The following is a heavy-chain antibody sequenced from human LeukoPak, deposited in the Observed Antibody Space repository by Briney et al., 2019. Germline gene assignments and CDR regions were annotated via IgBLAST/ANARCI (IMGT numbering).Heavy chain of an antibody. J-gene: IGHJ4*02. CDR1: GFXFNSYG. CDR3: ARKMAL. V-gene: IGHV3-48*02. D-gene: IGHD5-24*01. Sequence: GGSLRLSCAASGFXFNSYGINWVRQAPGKGLEWVSYIDGSSRSIYYADSVKGRFTVSRDNAKNSLFLQMNSLRDEDTAVYFCARKMALWGQGTLVTVSS. CDR2: IDGSSRSI.